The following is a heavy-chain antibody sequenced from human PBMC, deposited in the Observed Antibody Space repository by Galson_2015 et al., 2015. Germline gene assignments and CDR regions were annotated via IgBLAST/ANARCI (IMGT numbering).Heavy chain of an antibody. J-gene: IGHJ6*03. CDR1: AFAFSIYE. Sequence: SLRLSCAASAFAFSIYEMNWLRQAPGKGLEWVSYITSTGDTKYYADSVKGRFTVSRDNAKNSLFLQMNSLRAEDTALYYCAKTTVAAGSSWYMDAWGKGTTVTV. V-gene: IGHV3-48*03. CDR2: ITSTGDTK. D-gene: IGHD4-23*01. CDR3: AKTTVAAGSSWYMDA.